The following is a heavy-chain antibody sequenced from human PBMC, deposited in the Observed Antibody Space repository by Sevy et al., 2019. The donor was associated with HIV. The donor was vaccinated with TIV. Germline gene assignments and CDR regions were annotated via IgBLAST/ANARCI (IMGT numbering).Heavy chain of an antibody. CDR2: INPNSDGT. Sequence: ASVKVSCKASGYTFTGYYMHWVRQAPGQGLEWMGWINPNSDGTNYAQKFQGRVTMTRDTSISTAYMELSRLRSDDTAVYYCARDREFQLSLHLDYWGQGTLVTVSS. D-gene: IGHD3-10*01. J-gene: IGHJ4*02. CDR1: GYTFTGYY. V-gene: IGHV1-2*02. CDR3: ARDREFQLSLHLDY.